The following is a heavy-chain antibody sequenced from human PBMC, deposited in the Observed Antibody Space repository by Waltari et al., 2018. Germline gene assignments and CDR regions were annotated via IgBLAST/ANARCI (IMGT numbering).Heavy chain of an antibody. CDR1: FVSFSSYP. CDR2: IIPIVGTT. V-gene: IGHV1-69*08. J-gene: IGHJ3*02. D-gene: IGHD6-13*01. Sequence: QVQLVPSGAEVKNRRSLGKSSSTASFVSFSSYPLCWVQQAPGQGLEWMGRIIPIVGTTNYAQKYQGRVTITTDKSTSTADMELNRLRAEDKTVYYGEKDQRYSSSYNFDDFDIWGQGTMVTVSS. CDR3: EKDQRYSSSYNFDDFDI.